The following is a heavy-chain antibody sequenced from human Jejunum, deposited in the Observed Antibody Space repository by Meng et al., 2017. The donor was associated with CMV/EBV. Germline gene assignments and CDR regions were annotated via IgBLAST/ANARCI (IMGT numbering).Heavy chain of an antibody. Sequence: QVHLQESGPGLVRPSETLSLTCSVSGDSINNHVWSWIRQPAGKKLEWIGRISSSGNTNYTPSFKSRVIMSLDTSNNQFFLKLTSVTAADMALYYCARGESRGYYYFDYWGQGILVTVSS. V-gene: IGHV4-4*07. CDR1: GDSINNHV. J-gene: IGHJ4*02. CDR3: ARGESRGYYYFDY. CDR2: ISSSGNT. D-gene: IGHD3-22*01.